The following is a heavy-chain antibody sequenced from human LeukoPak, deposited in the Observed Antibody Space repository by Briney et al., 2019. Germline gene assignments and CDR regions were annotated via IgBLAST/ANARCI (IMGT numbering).Heavy chain of an antibody. D-gene: IGHD6-6*01. Sequence: SETLSLTCSVTGGSISSYYWSWIRQPPGPGLEWIGYIYYSGSTTYNPSLESRVTISVDTSKNQFSLNLTSVTAADTATYYCARQIAGRNSFYYGMDVWGPGTTVTVSS. V-gene: IGHV4-59*08. J-gene: IGHJ6*02. CDR2: IYYSGST. CDR1: GGSISSYY. CDR3: ARQIAGRNSFYYGMDV.